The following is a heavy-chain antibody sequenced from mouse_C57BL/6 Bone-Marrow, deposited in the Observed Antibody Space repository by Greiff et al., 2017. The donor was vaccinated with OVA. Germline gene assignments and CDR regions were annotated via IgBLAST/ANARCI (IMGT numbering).Heavy chain of an antibody. J-gene: IGHJ2*01. V-gene: IGHV14-4*01. CDR3: TTWGGDY. CDR1: GFNIKDDY. CDR2: IDPENGDT. Sequence: VQLQQSGAELVRPGASVKLSCTASGFNIKDDYMHWVKQRPEQGLEWIGWIDPENGDTEYASKFQGKATITADTSSNTAYLQLSSLTSEDTAVYYGTTWGGDYWGQGTTLTVSS.